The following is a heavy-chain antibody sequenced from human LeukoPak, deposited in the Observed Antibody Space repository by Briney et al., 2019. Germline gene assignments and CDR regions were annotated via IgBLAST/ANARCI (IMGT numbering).Heavy chain of an antibody. CDR2: INAGNGNT. J-gene: IGHJ6*02. CDR3: ARVGYSSSWYVHYYGMDV. CDR1: GYTFTSYA. D-gene: IGHD6-13*01. Sequence: GASVKVSCKASGYTFTSYAMHWVRQAPGQRLEWMGWINAGNGNTKYSQKFQGRVTITRDTSASTAYMELSSLRSEDTAVYYGARVGYSSSWYVHYYGMDVWGQGTTVTVSS. V-gene: IGHV1-3*01.